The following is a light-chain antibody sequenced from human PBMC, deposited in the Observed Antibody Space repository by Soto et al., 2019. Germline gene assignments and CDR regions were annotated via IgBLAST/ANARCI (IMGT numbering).Light chain of an antibody. CDR3: SAWDDSLSGFV. V-gene: IGLV1-47*02. Sequence: QCELTQPPSASGTPGPRVTTSCSGGISNIGSNYVYWYRQLPGTAPKLLISSNNQRHSGVPDRFSASKSGTSASLAISGLRSEDEADYYCSAWDDSLSGFVCGTGSKVTVL. J-gene: IGLJ1*01. CDR1: ISNIGSNY. CDR2: SNN.